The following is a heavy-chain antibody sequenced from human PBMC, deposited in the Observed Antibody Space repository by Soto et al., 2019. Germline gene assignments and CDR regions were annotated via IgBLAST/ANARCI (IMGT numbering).Heavy chain of an antibody. D-gene: IGHD4-17*01. CDR2: IYYSGST. CDR1: GGSISYYY. Sequence: SETLSLTCTVSGGSISYYYWSWIRQPPGKGLEWIGYIYYSGSTNYNPSLKSRVTISVDTSKNQFSLKLSSVTAADTAVYYCARGNDYGDYYFDHWGQGTLVTV. V-gene: IGHV4-59*01. J-gene: IGHJ4*02. CDR3: ARGNDYGDYYFDH.